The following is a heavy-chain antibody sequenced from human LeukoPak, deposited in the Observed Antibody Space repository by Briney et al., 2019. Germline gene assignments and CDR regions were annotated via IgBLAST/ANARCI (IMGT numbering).Heavy chain of an antibody. D-gene: IGHD4-17*01. Sequence: GGSLRLSCAASEFDFSSHAMTWVRQAPGKGLEWVSAISISGSKTYYADSVKGRFTISRDNSKNALYLQMNSLRAEDTAVYYCANEIRPNDYWGQGTQVTVSS. CDR2: ISISGSKT. J-gene: IGHJ4*02. V-gene: IGHV3-23*01. CDR3: ANEIRPNDY. CDR1: EFDFSSHA.